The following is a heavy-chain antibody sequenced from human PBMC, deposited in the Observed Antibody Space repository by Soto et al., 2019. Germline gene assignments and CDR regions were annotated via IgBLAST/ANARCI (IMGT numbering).Heavy chain of an antibody. V-gene: IGHV1-69*01. CDR2: IIPIFGTA. CDR1: GGTFSSYA. D-gene: IGHD2-2*01. CDR3: ARDEDIVVVPAAQYYYGMDV. J-gene: IGHJ6*02. Sequence: QVQLVQSGAEVKKPGSSVKVSCKASGGTFSSYAISWVRQAPGQGLEWMGGIIPIFGTANYAQKFQGRVTITADESTSTAYMELSSLRSEETAVYYCARDEDIVVVPAAQYYYGMDVWGQGTTVTVSS.